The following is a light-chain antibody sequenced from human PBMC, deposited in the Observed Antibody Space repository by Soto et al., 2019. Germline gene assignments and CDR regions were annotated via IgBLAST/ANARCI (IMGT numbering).Light chain of an antibody. J-gene: IGLJ2*01. CDR1: NSNIGNNY. V-gene: IGLV1-51*01. CDR3: GTWDNSLSAGGL. Sequence: QSVLTQPPSVSAAPGQRVTISCSGNNSNIGNNYVSWYQQFPGTAPQLLIYDNDKRPSGIPDRFSGSKSGASATLAITGLQTGDEADYYCGTWDNSLSAGGLFGGGTKVTVL. CDR2: DND.